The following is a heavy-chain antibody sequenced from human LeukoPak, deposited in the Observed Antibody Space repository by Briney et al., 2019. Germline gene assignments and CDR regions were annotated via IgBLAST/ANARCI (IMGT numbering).Heavy chain of an antibody. CDR2: IYTSGST. V-gene: IGHV4-4*09. Sequence: SETLSLTCTVSGGSISSYYWSWIRQPPGKGLEWIGYIYTSGSTNYNPSLKSRVTISVDTSKNQFSLKLSSVTAADTALYYCARHPWGAAAHEYYMDVWGKGTTVTVSS. CDR3: ARHPWGAAAHEYYMDV. J-gene: IGHJ6*03. CDR1: GGSISSYY. D-gene: IGHD2-2*01.